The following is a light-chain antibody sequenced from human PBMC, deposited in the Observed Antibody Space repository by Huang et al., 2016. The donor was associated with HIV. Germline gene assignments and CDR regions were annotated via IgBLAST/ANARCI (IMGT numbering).Light chain of an antibody. Sequence: DIQMTQSPSVLSAFVGDRVTITCRASQRVSNWLAWYQQKPGKAPNLLIYKASIVESGVPSRFSGGGSGTEFTLTINGLQPDDFATYYCQQYNSFSRTFGQGTKVEIK. CDR1: QRVSNW. CDR2: KAS. CDR3: QQYNSFSRT. J-gene: IGKJ1*01. V-gene: IGKV1-5*03.